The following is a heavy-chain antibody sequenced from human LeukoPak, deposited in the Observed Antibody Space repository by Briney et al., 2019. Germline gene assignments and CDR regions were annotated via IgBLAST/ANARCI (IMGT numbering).Heavy chain of an antibody. D-gene: IGHD6-25*01. Sequence: GGSLRLSCAASGFTFSSFWMTWVRQAPGMGLEWVANIKQDGSEKYYVDSVKGRFTISRDNAQNSLYLQMNSLRVDDTAVYYCARDLAEWGQGTLVTVSS. V-gene: IGHV3-7*01. J-gene: IGHJ4*02. CDR3: ARDLAE. CDR2: IKQDGSEK. CDR1: GFTFSSFW.